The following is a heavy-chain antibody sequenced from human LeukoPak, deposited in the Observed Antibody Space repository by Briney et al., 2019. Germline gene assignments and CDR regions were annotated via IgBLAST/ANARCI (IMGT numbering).Heavy chain of an antibody. CDR3: AKDLSRAVAADWFDP. V-gene: IGHV3-23*01. J-gene: IGHJ5*02. CDR2: ISGSGGST. CDR1: GFTFSNYD. Sequence: PGRSLRLSCAASGFTFSNYDMSWVRQAPGKGLEWVSSISGSGGSTYYADSVKGRFTISRDNSKNTLYLQMTNLRAADTAVYYCAKDLSRAVAADWFDPWDQGSLVTVSS. D-gene: IGHD6-19*01.